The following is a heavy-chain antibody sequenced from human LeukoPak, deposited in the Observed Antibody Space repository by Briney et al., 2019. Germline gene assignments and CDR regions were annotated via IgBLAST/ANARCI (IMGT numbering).Heavy chain of an antibody. V-gene: IGHV1-2*02. D-gene: IGHD2-21*01. J-gene: IGHJ5*02. CDR3: ARADRPHGGPYLIGP. CDR2: INPNSGGT. Sequence: ASVKVSCKTSGYSFTDYYMHWVRQAPGQGLEWMGWINPNSGGTSSVQKFQGRVTMTRDTSITTVYMEVSWLTSDDTAIYYCARADRPHGGPYLIGPWGQGTLVTVSS. CDR1: GYSFTDYY.